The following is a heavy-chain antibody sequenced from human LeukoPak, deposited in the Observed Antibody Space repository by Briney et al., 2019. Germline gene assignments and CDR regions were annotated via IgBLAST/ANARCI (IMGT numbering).Heavy chain of an antibody. D-gene: IGHD3-22*01. J-gene: IGHJ4*02. CDR3: ASGAKGRYDSSGYPRG. CDR1: GGSFSGYY. V-gene: IGHV4-34*01. Sequence: SETLSLTCAVYGGSFSGYYWSWIRQPPGKGLEWIGEINHSGSTNYNPSLKSRVTISVDTSKNQFSLKLSSVTAADTAVYYCASGAKGRYDSSGYPRGWGQGTLVTVSS. CDR2: INHSGST.